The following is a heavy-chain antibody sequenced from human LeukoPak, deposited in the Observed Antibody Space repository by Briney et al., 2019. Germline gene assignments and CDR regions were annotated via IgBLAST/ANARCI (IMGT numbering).Heavy chain of an antibody. CDR1: GGSISSGGYY. D-gene: IGHD3-16*02. CDR2: IYYSGST. V-gene: IGHV4-31*03. Sequence: SETLSLTCTVSGGSISSGGYYWSWIRQHPGKGLEWIGYIYYSGSTYYNPSLKSRVTISVDTSKNQFSLKLSSVTAADTAVYYCAGAGELSGGKQTYLLDYWGQGTLATVSS. CDR3: AGAGELSGGKQTYLLDY. J-gene: IGHJ4*02.